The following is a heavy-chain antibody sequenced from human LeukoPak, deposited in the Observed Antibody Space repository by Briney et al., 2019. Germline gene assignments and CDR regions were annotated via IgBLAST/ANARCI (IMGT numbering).Heavy chain of an antibody. CDR1: GFTFSSHS. CDR3: ARDNGYRNGHAFDF. CDR2: ISYDGGNK. D-gene: IGHD5-18*01. J-gene: IGHJ4*02. Sequence: PGRSLRLSCAASGFTFSSHSIHWVRQAPGKGLEWVALISYDGGNKYYADSVEGRFTISRDNSKNTLYLQVSSLRGEDTGVYYCARDNGYRNGHAFDFWGQGTLVTVSS. V-gene: IGHV3-30-3*01.